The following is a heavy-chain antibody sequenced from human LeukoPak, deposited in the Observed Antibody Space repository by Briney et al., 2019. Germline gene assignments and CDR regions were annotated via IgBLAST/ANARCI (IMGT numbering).Heavy chain of an antibody. CDR1: GFTFSTYG. CDR3: ARNQQLGGHSYYYYGMDV. CDR2: ISGNDEGT. Sequence: GGSLRLSCVASGFTFSTYGMTWVRQAPGKGLEWVSSISGNDEGTYYADSVKGRFTISRDNSKNTLYLQMNSLRADDTAIYYCARNQQLGGHSYYYYGMDVWGQGTTVTVSS. D-gene: IGHD3-16*01. V-gene: IGHV3-23*01. J-gene: IGHJ6*02.